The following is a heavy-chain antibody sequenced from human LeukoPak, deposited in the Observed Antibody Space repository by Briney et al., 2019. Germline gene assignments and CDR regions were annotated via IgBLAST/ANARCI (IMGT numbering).Heavy chain of an antibody. J-gene: IGHJ5*02. D-gene: IGHD4-23*01. CDR2: IYHSGST. Sequence: SGTLSLTCAVSGGSISSSNWWSWVRQPPGKGLEWIGEIYHSGSTSYNPSLKSRVTISVDKSKNQFSLKLSSVTAADTAVYYCAREGLDYGGTLNWFDPWGQGTLVTVSS. CDR1: GGSISSSNW. V-gene: IGHV4-4*02. CDR3: AREGLDYGGTLNWFDP.